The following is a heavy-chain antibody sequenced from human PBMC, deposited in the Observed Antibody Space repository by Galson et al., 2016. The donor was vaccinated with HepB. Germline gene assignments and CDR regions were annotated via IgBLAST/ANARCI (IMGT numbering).Heavy chain of an antibody. CDR3: ARAEFLVDL. CDR1: GFTFTDFY. Sequence: SLRLSCAASGFTFTDFYMSWIRQTPGRGLEWLSYISPSGDTIFYADSVKDRFTFSRDNTKNSVFLQMDSLRAEDSGIYYCARAEFLVDLRGQGTLVTVSS. D-gene: IGHD3-10*01. V-gene: IGHV3-11*01. J-gene: IGHJ1*01. CDR2: ISPSGDTI.